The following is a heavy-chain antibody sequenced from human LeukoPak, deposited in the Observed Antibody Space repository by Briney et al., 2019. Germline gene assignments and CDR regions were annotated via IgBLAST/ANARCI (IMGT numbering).Heavy chain of an antibody. D-gene: IGHD6-19*01. CDR2: ISGSGGST. J-gene: IGHJ4*02. V-gene: IGHV3-23*01. CDR1: GFTFSSYA. Sequence: GGTLRLSCAASGFTFSSYAMSWVRQAPGKGLEWVSAISGSGGSTYYADSVKGRFTISRDNSKNTLYLQMNSLRAEDTAVYYCAKGQQWLGDFDYWGQGTLVTVSS. CDR3: AKGQQWLGDFDY.